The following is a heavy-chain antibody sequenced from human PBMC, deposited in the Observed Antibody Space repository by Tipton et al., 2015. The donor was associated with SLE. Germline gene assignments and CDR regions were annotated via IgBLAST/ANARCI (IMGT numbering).Heavy chain of an antibody. Sequence: GLVKPSETLSLTCTVSGGSISSSSYYWGWIRQPPGKGLEWIGSIYYSGSTNYNPSLKSRVTISVDRSSNQFSLKLSSVTAADTAVYYCARDRIPRDAFDIWGQGTMVTVSS. D-gene: IGHD2-21*01. V-gene: IGHV4-39*07. CDR1: GGSISSSSYY. CDR3: ARDRIPRDAFDI. CDR2: IYYSGST. J-gene: IGHJ3*02.